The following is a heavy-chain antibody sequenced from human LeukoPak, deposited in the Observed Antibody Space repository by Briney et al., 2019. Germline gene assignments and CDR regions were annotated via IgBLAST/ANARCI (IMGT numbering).Heavy chain of an antibody. D-gene: IGHD2-15*01. J-gene: IGHJ4*02. CDR2: ISGSGGST. CDR1: GFTFSSYA. V-gene: IGHV3-23*01. Sequence: GGSLRLSCAASGFTFSSYAISWVRQAPGKGLEWVSAISGSGGSTYYADSVKGRFTISRDNSKNTLYLQMNSLRAEDTAVYYCAKAEFKYCSGGSCYTEDFDYWGQGTLVTVSS. CDR3: AKAEFKYCSGGSCYTEDFDY.